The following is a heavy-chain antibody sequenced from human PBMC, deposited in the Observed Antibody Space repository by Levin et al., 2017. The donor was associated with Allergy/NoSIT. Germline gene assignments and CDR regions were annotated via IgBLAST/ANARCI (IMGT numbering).Heavy chain of an antibody. Sequence: LSLTCAASGFTFSSYAMHWVRQAPGKGLEWVAVISYDGSNKYYADSVKGRFTISRDNSKNTLYLQMNSLRAEDTAVYYCAREARLYYYYGMDVWGQGTTVTVSS. V-gene: IGHV3-30*04. J-gene: IGHJ6*02. CDR3: AREARLYYYYGMDV. CDR1: GFTFSSYA. CDR2: ISYDGSNK. D-gene: IGHD2-21*01.